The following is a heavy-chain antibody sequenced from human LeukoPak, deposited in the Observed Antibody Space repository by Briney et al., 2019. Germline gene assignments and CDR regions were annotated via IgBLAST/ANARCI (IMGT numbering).Heavy chain of an antibody. Sequence: PSETLSLTCAVYGGSFSGYYWSWIRQPPGKGLEWIGEINHSGSTNYNPSLKSRATISVDTSKNQFSLKLSSVTAADTAVYYCARRGPFITMIVVVKYNWFDPWGQGTLVTVSS. CDR1: GGSFSGYY. CDR3: ARRGPFITMIVVVKYNWFDP. J-gene: IGHJ5*02. D-gene: IGHD3-22*01. CDR2: INHSGST. V-gene: IGHV4-34*01.